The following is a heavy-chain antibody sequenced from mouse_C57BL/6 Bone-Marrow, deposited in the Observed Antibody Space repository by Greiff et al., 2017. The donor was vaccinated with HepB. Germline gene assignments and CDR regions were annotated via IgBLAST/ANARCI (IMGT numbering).Heavy chain of an antibody. J-gene: IGHJ3*01. Sequence: VQLQQSGPELVKPGASVKISCKASGYAFSSSWMNWVKQRPGKGLEWIGRIYPGDGDTNYNGKFKGKATLTADKSSSTAYMQLSRLTSEDSAVYFCARNYYGSSYVASWFAYWGQGTLVTVSA. V-gene: IGHV1-82*01. CDR3: ARNYYGSSYVASWFAY. CDR2: IYPGDGDT. CDR1: GYAFSSSW. D-gene: IGHD1-1*01.